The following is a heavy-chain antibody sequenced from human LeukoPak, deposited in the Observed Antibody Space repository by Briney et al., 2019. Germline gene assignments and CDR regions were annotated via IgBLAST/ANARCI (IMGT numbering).Heavy chain of an antibody. J-gene: IGHJ4*02. CDR1: GGSFSGYY. V-gene: IGHV4-34*01. CDR3: ARGPPYYDFWSGYWNYFDY. D-gene: IGHD3-3*01. CDR2: INHSGST. Sequence: SETLSLTCAVYGGSFSGYYWSWIRQPPGKGLEWIGEINHSGSTNYKPPLKSRVTISVDTSKNQFSLKLSSVPAADTAVYYCARGPPYYDFWSGYWNYFDYWGQGTLVTVSS.